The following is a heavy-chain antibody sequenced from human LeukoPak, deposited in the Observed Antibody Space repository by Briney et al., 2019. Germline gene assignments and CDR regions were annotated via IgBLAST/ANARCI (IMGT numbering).Heavy chain of an antibody. D-gene: IGHD3-3*01. CDR2: ISYDGSNK. J-gene: IGHJ4*02. CDR1: GFTFSSYA. Sequence: GRSLRLSCAASGFTFSSYAMHWVRQAPGKGLEWAAVISYDGSNKYYADSVKGRFTISRDNSKNTLYLQMNSLRAEDTAVYYCAREWSGYYGAYYFDYWGQGTLVTVSS. V-gene: IGHV3-30-3*01. CDR3: AREWSGYYGAYYFDY.